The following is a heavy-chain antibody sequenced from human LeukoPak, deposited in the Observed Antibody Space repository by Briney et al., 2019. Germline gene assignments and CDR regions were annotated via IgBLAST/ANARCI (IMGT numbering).Heavy chain of an antibody. Sequence: SVKVSCKASGGTFSSYAISWVRQAPGQGLEWMGGIIPIFGTANYAQKFQGRVTITADESTSTAYMELSSLRSEDTAVYYCARDPLLGTVTTLGLNAFDIWGQGTMVTVSS. D-gene: IGHD4-17*01. V-gene: IGHV1-69*01. CDR2: IIPIFGTA. CDR3: ARDPLLGTVTTLGLNAFDI. J-gene: IGHJ3*02. CDR1: GGTFSSYA.